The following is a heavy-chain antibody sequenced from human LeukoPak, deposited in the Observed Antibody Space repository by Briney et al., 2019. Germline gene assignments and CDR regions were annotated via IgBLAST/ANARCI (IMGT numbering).Heavy chain of an antibody. D-gene: IGHD3-22*01. CDR1: GFTFDDYG. V-gene: IGHV3-20*04. Sequence: GGSLRLSCAASGFTFDDYGMSWVRQAPGKGLEWVSGINWNGGSTGYADSVKGRFTISRDNAKNSLYLQMNSLRAEDTALYYCARDLGPSDYYDSSGYYPWGQGTLVTVSS. CDR3: ARDLGPSDYYDSSGYYP. CDR2: INWNGGST. J-gene: IGHJ5*02.